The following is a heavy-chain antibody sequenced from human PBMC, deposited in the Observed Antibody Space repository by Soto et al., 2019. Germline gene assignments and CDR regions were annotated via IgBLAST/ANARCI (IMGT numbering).Heavy chain of an antibody. Sequence: PSETLSLTCSVSGGAIRSGNYYWSWIRQSPGKGLEWLGHISHSGTTSYNPSLQSRATISLDAAQNHFSLRLNSVTVADTALYFCARGRGQLLFDYWGRGSTVTVAP. J-gene: IGHJ4*02. D-gene: IGHD6-13*01. V-gene: IGHV4-30-4*01. CDR3: ARGRGQLLFDY. CDR1: GGAIRSGNYY. CDR2: ISHSGTT.